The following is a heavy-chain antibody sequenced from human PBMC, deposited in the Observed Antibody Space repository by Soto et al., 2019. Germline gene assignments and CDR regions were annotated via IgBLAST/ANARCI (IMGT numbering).Heavy chain of an antibody. Sequence: SETLSLTCTVSGDSIRNRNYYWAWIRQPPGKGLEWIVSRYDDASTFYNPSLKSRVTIFVDTSRNRLSLRVTSVTAADTAVYYCARGIYLGPSGYYLAFWGQGSLVPVSS. CDR2: RYDDAST. J-gene: IGHJ4*02. CDR3: ARGIYLGPSGYYLAF. V-gene: IGHV4-39*01. D-gene: IGHD3-22*01. CDR1: GDSIRNRNYY.